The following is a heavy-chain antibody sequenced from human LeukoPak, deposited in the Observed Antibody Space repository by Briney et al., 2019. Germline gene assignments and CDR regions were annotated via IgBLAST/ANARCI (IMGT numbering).Heavy chain of an antibody. D-gene: IGHD1-26*01. Sequence: GGSLRLSCAASGFTVSSNYMSWVRQAQEKGLEWVSSISNTGTDIYDADSVKGRFTISRDNAQNSLYLQMNSLRAEDTAIYYCVRDRGTYRPIDYWGQGTLVTVSS. J-gene: IGHJ4*02. CDR3: VRDRGTYRPIDY. V-gene: IGHV3-21*04. CDR1: GFTVSSNY. CDR2: ISNTGTDI.